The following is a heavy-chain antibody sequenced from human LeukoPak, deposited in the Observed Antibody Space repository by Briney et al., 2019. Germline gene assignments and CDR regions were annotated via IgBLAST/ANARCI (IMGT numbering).Heavy chain of an antibody. CDR1: GFTFSIFW. Sequence: GGSLRLSCAASGFTFSIFWMSWVRQAPGKGLEWVANIDQDGREKSFVDSVKGRFSISRDNAKNTLYLQMNSLRVEDTAVYYCARGRYLDWLPYFFDYWGQGILVTVSP. D-gene: IGHD3-9*01. V-gene: IGHV3-7*01. CDR2: IDQDGREK. J-gene: IGHJ4*02. CDR3: ARGRYLDWLPYFFDY.